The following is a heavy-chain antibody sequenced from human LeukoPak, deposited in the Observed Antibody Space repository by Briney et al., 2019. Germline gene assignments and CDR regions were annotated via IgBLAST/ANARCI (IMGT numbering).Heavy chain of an antibody. CDR1: GYSISSGYY. Sequence: SETLSLTCAVSGYSISSGYYWGWIRQPTAKGLEWIGSIYHSGSTYYNPSLKSRVTISVDTSKNQFSLKLSSVSAADTAVYYCARGGGYYNYWGQGTLVTVSS. CDR2: IYHSGST. V-gene: IGHV4-38-2*01. D-gene: IGHD3-3*01. J-gene: IGHJ4*02. CDR3: ARGGGYYNY.